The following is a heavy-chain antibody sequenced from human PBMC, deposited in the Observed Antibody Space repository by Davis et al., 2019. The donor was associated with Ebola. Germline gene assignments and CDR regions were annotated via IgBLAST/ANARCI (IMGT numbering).Heavy chain of an antibody. CDR1: GGSISSSNW. V-gene: IGHV4-4*02. CDR3: ARAHGNWNRTYYYYGMDV. Sequence: SETLSLTCAVSGGSISSSNWWSWVRQPPGKGLEWIGEIYHSGSTNYNPSLKSRVTISVDTSKNQFSLKLSSVTAADTAVYYCARAHGNWNRTYYYYGMDVWGQGTTVTVSS. CDR2: IYHSGST. D-gene: IGHD1/OR15-1a*01. J-gene: IGHJ6*02.